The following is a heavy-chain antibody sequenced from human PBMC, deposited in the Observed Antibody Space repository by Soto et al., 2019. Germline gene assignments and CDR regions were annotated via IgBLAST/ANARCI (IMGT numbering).Heavy chain of an antibody. CDR3: ARWLGAYYYYGMDV. CDR1: GYSIASGYY. D-gene: IGHD3-10*01. CDR2: IYHAGSV. Sequence: SETLSLTCAVSGYSIASGYYWAWIRQSPGKGLEWIGSIYHAGSVYYNPSLNSRVAVSLDTSKNHFSLKLTSVTAADTAVYYCARWLGAYYYYGMDVWGQGTTVTVSS. V-gene: IGHV4-38-2*01. J-gene: IGHJ6*02.